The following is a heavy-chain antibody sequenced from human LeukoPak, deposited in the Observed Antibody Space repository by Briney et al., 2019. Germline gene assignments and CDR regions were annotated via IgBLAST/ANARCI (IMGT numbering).Heavy chain of an antibody. CDR1: GYTFINNW. J-gene: IGHJ5*02. Sequence: ASVKVSCKASGYTFINNWMHWVRQAPGQGLEWIGLINPTGTGTLYAQKFQGRVTMTRDMSTSTDYMGLSSLRSGDTAVYYCARDNSVGDIAWWFDPWGQGTLVTVSS. CDR3: ARDNSVGDIAWWFDP. V-gene: IGHV1-46*01. D-gene: IGHD3-10*01. CDR2: INPTGTGT.